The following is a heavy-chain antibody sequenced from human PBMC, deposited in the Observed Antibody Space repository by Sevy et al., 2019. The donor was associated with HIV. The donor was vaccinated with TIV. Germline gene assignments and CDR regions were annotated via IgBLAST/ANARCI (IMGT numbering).Heavy chain of an antibody. CDR3: AKQGGYCSNGVCDRAFDY. V-gene: IGHV3-30*18. J-gene: IGHJ4*02. Sequence: GGSLRLSCAASGFTFSSFGMHWVRQAPGKGLEWVAIISHDGSNKIYADSVKGRFTISRDNSKNTLYLQMDSLRADDTAVYYCAKQGGYCSNGVCDRAFDYWGQGTLVTVSS. CDR1: GFTFSSFG. D-gene: IGHD2-8*01. CDR2: ISHDGSNK.